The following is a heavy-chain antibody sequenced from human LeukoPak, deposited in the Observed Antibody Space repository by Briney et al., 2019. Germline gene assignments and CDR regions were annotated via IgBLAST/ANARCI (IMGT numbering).Heavy chain of an antibody. V-gene: IGHV3-21*01. D-gene: IGHD5-18*01. Sequence: PGGSLRLSCAASGFTFSSHSMNWVRQAPGKGLEWVSSISSSSSYIYYADSVKGRFTISRDNAKNSLYLQMNSLRAEDTAVYYCASGLRIQRAFDIWGQGTMVTVSS. CDR2: ISSSSSYI. CDR1: GFTFSSHS. CDR3: ASGLRIQRAFDI. J-gene: IGHJ3*02.